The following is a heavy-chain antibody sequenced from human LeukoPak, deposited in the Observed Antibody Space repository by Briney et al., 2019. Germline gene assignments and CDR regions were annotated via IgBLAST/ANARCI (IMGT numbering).Heavy chain of an antibody. CDR1: GYTFTGYY. V-gene: IGHV1-69*13. CDR2: IIPIFGTA. CDR3: ARDRVGAKAWYFDY. Sequence: RAAVKVSCKASGYTFTGYYMHWVRQAPGQGLEWMGGIIPIFGTANYAQKFQGRVTITADESTSTAYMELSSLRSEDTAVYYCARDRVGAKAWYFDYWGQGTLVTVSS. J-gene: IGHJ4*02. D-gene: IGHD1-26*01.